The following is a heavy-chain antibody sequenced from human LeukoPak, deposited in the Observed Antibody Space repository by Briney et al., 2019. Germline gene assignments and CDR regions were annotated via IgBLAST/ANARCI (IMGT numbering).Heavy chain of an antibody. CDR1: GGTLSSYA. CDR2: IIPIFGTA. J-gene: IGHJ5*02. Sequence: SSVKVSCMASGGTLSSYAISWVRPAPGQGLDWMGGIIPIFGTANYVQKVHGRVTITTDESIRAAYIERSGVRSEERAVYFLPSDAHSSGWVFDPWGQGPLVTVPS. V-gene: IGHV1-69*05. D-gene: IGHD6-19*01. CDR3: PSDAHSSGWVFDP.